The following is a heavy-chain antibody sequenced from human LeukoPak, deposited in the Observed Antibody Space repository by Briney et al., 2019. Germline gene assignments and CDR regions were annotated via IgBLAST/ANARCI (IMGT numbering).Heavy chain of an antibody. CDR3: ARDIGYYYDSRDHDAFDI. V-gene: IGHV3-21*01. CDR2: ISSSSSYI. Sequence: GGSLRLSCAASGFTFSSYSMNWVRQAPGKGLEWVSSISSSSSYIYYADSVKGRFTISRDNAKNSLYLQMNGLRAEDTAVYYCARDIGYYYDSRDHDAFDIWGQGTMVTVSS. D-gene: IGHD3-22*01. J-gene: IGHJ3*02. CDR1: GFTFSSYS.